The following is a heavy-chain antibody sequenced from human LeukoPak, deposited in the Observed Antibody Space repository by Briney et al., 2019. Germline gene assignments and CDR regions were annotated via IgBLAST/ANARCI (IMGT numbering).Heavy chain of an antibody. Sequence: SETLSLTCTVSGYSISSGYYWGWIRQPPGRGLEWIGSIYHSGSTYYNPSLQSRVTISVDTPHNHFSLKLSSVTAADTAVYYCARDRAGAFDIWGQGTMVTVSS. CDR3: ARDRAGAFDI. D-gene: IGHD3-10*01. CDR2: IYHSGST. V-gene: IGHV4-38-2*02. J-gene: IGHJ3*02. CDR1: GYSISSGYY.